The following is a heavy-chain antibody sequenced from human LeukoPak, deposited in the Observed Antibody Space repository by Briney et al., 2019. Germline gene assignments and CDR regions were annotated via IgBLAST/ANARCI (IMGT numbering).Heavy chain of an antibody. CDR2: IYPGDSDT. D-gene: IGHD3-22*01. J-gene: IGHJ4*02. V-gene: IGHV5-51*01. CDR1: GYIFTSYW. Sequence: GESLQISCKGSGYIFTSYWIGWVRQMPGKGLEWMGIIYPGDSDTRYSPSFQGQVTISADKSISTAYLQWSSLKASDTAMYYCARLPDNYYDSSGYFYFDYWGQGTLVTVSS. CDR3: ARLPDNYYDSSGYFYFDY.